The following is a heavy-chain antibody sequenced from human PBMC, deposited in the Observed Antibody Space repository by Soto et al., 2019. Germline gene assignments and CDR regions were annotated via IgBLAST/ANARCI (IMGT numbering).Heavy chain of an antibody. V-gene: IGHV3-30-3*01. J-gene: IGHJ6*02. CDR1: GFTFSSYA. CDR2: MSYDGSNK. D-gene: IGHD5-12*01. Sequence: QVQLVESGGGVVQPGWSLRLSCAASGFTFSSYAMHWVRQAPGKGLEWVAVMSYDGSNKYYADSVKGRFTISRDNSKNTLYLQMNSLRAEATAVYYCAREVDSGYDPKTYYYYGMDVWGLGTTVTVSS. CDR3: AREVDSGYDPKTYYYYGMDV.